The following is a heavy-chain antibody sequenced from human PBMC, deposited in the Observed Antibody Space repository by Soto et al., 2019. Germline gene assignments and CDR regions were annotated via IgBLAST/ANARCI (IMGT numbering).Heavy chain of an antibody. V-gene: IGHV1-2*02. CDR1: GYTFTGYY. CDR3: ARGDVLRFLEWFKNYYYGMEV. Sequence: ASVKVSCKASGYTFTGYYMHWVRQAPGQGLEWMGWINPNSGGTNYAQKFQGRVTMTRDTSISTAYMELSRLRSDDTAVYYCARGDVLRFLEWFKNYYYGMEVWGQGTTVTVSS. D-gene: IGHD3-3*01. CDR2: INPNSGGT. J-gene: IGHJ6*02.